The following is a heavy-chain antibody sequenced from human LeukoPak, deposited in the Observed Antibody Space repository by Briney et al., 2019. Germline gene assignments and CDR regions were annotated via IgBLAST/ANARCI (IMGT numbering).Heavy chain of an antibody. Sequence: ASVKVSCKASGYTFTGYYMHWVRQAPGRGLEWMGWINPNSGNTGYAQKFQGRVTITRNTSISTAYMELSSLRSEDTAVYYCARVGSGWSSPFWYWGQGTLVTVSS. CDR2: INPNSGNT. V-gene: IGHV1-8*03. J-gene: IGHJ4*02. CDR1: GYTFTGYY. D-gene: IGHD6-19*01. CDR3: ARVGSGWSSPFWY.